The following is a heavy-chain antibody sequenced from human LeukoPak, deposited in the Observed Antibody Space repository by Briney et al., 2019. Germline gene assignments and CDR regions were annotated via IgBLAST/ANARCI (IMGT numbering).Heavy chain of an antibody. CDR3: ATLAANTYYYYYGMDV. CDR2: INHSGST. V-gene: IGHV4-34*01. Sequence: SEILSLTCAVYGGSFSGYYWSWIRQPPGKGLEWIGEINHSGSTNYNPSLKSRVTISVDTSKNQFSLKLSSVTAADTAVYYCATLAANTYYYYYGMDVWGQGTTVTVSS. D-gene: IGHD2-15*01. CDR1: GGSFSGYY. J-gene: IGHJ6*02.